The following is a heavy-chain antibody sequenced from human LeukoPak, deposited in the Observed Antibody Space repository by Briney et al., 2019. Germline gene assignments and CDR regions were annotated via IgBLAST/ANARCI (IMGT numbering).Heavy chain of an antibody. V-gene: IGHV1-69*13. CDR2: SIPIFDTT. D-gene: IGHD1-1*01. J-gene: IGHJ1*01. CDR3: ARASTSTLVTTYFQH. CDR1: GDTFSNYA. Sequence: SVKVSCKASGDTFSNYAISWVRQAPGQGLEWVGGSIPIFDTTKYAQKFQGRVIITADESTTTAYMELSRLRSEDTAVYYCARASTSTLVTTYFQHWGQGTLVTVSS.